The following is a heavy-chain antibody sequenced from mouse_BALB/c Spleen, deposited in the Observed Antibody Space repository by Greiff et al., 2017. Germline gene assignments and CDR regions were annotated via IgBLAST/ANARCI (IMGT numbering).Heavy chain of an antibody. V-gene: IGHV14-3*02. J-gene: IGHJ2*01. Sequence: VQLQQSGAELVKPGASVKLSCTASGFNIKDTYMHWVKQRPEQGLEWIGRIDPANGNTKYDPKFQGKATITADTSSNTAYLQLSSLTSEDTAVYYCARLAGTVVSYYFDYWGQGTTLTVSS. CDR2: IDPANGNT. CDR3: ARLAGTVVSYYFDY. CDR1: GFNIKDTY. D-gene: IGHD1-1*01.